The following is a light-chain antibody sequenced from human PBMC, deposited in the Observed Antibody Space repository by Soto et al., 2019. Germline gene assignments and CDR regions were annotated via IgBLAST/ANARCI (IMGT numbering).Light chain of an antibody. Sequence: DIQMTQSPSTLSASVGDRVTITCRASQSMSGWLAWYQQKPGKAPKLLMYDVSSLRRGVPSRFSGSGSGTEFTLTISSLQPDDFATYYCQQYDSYSATFGQGTKVEIK. CDR1: QSMSGW. CDR3: QQYDSYSAT. J-gene: IGKJ1*01. V-gene: IGKV1-5*01. CDR2: DVS.